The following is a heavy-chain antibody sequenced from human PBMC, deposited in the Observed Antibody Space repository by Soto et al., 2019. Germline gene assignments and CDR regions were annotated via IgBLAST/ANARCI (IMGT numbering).Heavy chain of an antibody. CDR2: IYYSGST. Sequence: SETLSLTCTVSGGSVSSGSYYWSWIRQTPGKGLEWIGYIYYSGSTNYNPSLKSRVTISVDTSKNQFSLKLSSVTAADTAVYYCARDKVVVVPAAISNYYYGMDVWGQGTTVTAP. CDR1: GGSVSSGSYY. J-gene: IGHJ6*02. CDR3: ARDKVVVVPAAISNYYYGMDV. V-gene: IGHV4-61*01. D-gene: IGHD2-2*01.